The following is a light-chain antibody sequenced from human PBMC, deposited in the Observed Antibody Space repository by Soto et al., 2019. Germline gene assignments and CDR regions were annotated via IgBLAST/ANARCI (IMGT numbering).Light chain of an antibody. CDR2: DAS. CDR3: QEYNDYLYS. J-gene: IGKJ2*01. V-gene: IGKV1-5*01. Sequence: DIQMTQSPSTLSASVGDRVSITCRASQSISIYLAWYQQKPGRAPNLLIYDASTLETGVPSRFSGSGSGTEFTLTISSLQPDDFATYSCQEYNDYLYSFGQGTKLESK. CDR1: QSISIY.